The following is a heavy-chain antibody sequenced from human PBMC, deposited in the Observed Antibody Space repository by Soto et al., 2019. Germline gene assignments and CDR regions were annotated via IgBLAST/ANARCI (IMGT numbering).Heavy chain of an antibody. CDR2: ISYDGSNK. CDR1: GFTFSSYG. Sequence: GGSLSLSCAASGFTFSSYGMHWVRQAPGKGLEWVAVISYDGSNKYYADSVKGRFTISRDNSKNTLYLQMNSLRAEDTAVYYCAKALVYGSGSPAPVDYWGQGTLVTVSS. V-gene: IGHV3-30*18. CDR3: AKALVYGSGSPAPVDY. J-gene: IGHJ4*02. D-gene: IGHD3-10*01.